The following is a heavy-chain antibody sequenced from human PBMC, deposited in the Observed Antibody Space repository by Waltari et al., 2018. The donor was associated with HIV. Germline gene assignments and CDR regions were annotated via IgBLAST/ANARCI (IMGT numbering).Heavy chain of an antibody. CDR3: ARGESVAVSNIPPGYRFDF. J-gene: IGHJ4*02. Sequence: VQLVQSGAELKPPGASVDFSSRAVRYSSPASHFHWVTQAPGQSLQGMGRVNPISRSTNIPLTFQSRITMTRDTSSGAVFTELRGLKFNDTALYYCARGESVAVSNIPPGYRFDFWGQGTLITVSS. V-gene: IGHV1-2*06. D-gene: IGHD3-16*01. CDR1: RYSSPASH. CDR2: VNPISRST.